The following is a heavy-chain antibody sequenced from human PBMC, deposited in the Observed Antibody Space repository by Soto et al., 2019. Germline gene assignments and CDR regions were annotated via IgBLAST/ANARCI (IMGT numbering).Heavy chain of an antibody. CDR2: TYYRSRWYN. D-gene: IGHD3-16*01. J-gene: IGHJ4*02. CDR1: GDSVAGTSAA. V-gene: IGHV6-1*01. Sequence: SQPLSLTCAISGDSVAGTSAAWNWIRQSPSGGLEWLGRTYYRSRWYNDYAVSVKSRITVTPDTSKNQFSLHLNSVTPEDTAVYYCARAFPYYVSSDSYLDYWGQGALVTVSS. CDR3: ARAFPYYVSSDSYLDY.